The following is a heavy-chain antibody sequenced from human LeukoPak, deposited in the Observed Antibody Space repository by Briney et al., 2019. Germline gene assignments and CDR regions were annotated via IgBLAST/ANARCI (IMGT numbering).Heavy chain of an antibody. CDR1: GDSISTYY. J-gene: IGHJ6*03. Sequence: SETLSLTCTVSGDSISTYYWTWIRQSPGKGLEWIGYIYYSGSTNYNPSLKSRVTISVDTSKNHFSLKLTSVTAADTAVYYCARSSEGRYYYDSSGYSYYYYYMDVWGKGTTVTISS. D-gene: IGHD3-22*01. CDR2: IYYSGST. CDR3: ARSSEGRYYYDSSGYSYYYYYMDV. V-gene: IGHV4-59*01.